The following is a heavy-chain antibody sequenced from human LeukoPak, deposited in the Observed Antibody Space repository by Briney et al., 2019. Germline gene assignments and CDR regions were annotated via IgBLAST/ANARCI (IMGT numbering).Heavy chain of an antibody. CDR2: ISGSGGST. CDR3: ARAATGITGATDEGDY. CDR1: GFTFSSYA. V-gene: IGHV3-23*01. D-gene: IGHD1-7*01. J-gene: IGHJ4*02. Sequence: PGGSLRLSCAASGFTFSSYAMSWVRQAPGKGLEWVSAISGSGGSTYYADSVKGRFTISRDNAKNSLYLQMNSLRAEDTAVYYCARAATGITGATDEGDYWGQGTLVTVSS.